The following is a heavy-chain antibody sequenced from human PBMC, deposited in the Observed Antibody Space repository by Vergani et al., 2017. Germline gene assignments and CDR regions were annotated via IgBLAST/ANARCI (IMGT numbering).Heavy chain of an antibody. J-gene: IGHJ5*02. CDR2: IYHSGST. V-gene: IGHV4-4*02. Sequence: QVQLQESGPGLVKPSGTLSLTCAVSGGSISSSNWWSWVRQPPGKGLEWIGEIYHSGSTNYNPSLKSRVTISVDKSKNQFSLKLSSVTAADTAVYYCASCSGGSCYSSXFDPWGQGTLVTVSS. D-gene: IGHD2-15*01. CDR3: ASCSGGSCYSSXFDP. CDR1: GGSISSSNW.